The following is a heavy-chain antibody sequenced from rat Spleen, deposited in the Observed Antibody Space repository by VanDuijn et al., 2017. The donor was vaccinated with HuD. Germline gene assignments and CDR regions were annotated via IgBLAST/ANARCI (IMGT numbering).Heavy chain of an antibody. CDR1: GFTFSNYG. CDR3: ARGGMDV. CDR2: IINSGGST. Sequence: EVQLVESGGGLVQPGRSLKLSCAASGFTFSNYGMTWVRQAPTRGLEWVASIINSGGSTYYRDSVKGRFTISRDNPKSTLYLQMDSLRSEDTATYYCARGGMDVWVQGASVTVSS. J-gene: IGHJ4*01. V-gene: IGHV5S13*01.